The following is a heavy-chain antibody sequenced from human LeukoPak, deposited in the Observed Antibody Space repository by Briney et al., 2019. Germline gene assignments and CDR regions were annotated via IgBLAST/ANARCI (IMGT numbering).Heavy chain of an antibody. CDR1: GFTFNNYA. D-gene: IGHD2-15*01. V-gene: IGHV3-23*01. CDR2: VSGGGGSA. Sequence: GGSLRLSCAASGFTFNNYAMSWVRQAPGKGLEWVSDVSGGGGSAYYADSVKGRFTISRDNSRNTLSLQMHSLRAEDTAVYYCAKNSDGSCYSSVEYWRQGTLVTVSS. J-gene: IGHJ4*02. CDR3: AKNSDGSCYSSVEY.